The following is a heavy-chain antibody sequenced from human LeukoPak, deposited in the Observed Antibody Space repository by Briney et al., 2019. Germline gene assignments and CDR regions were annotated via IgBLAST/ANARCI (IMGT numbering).Heavy chain of an antibody. J-gene: IGHJ3*02. CDR1: GFTFSSYS. Sequence: GGSLRLSCAASGFTFSSYSMNWVRQAPGKGLEWVSSISSSSSYIYYADSVKGRFTISIDNSKNTLYLQMNSLRAEDTAVYYCARDRRGIGKAFDIWGQGTMVTVSS. CDR3: ARDRRGIGKAFDI. V-gene: IGHV3-21*01. D-gene: IGHD1-26*01. CDR2: ISSSSSYI.